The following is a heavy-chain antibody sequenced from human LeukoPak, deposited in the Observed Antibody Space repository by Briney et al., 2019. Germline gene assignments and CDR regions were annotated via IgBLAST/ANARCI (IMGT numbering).Heavy chain of an antibody. V-gene: IGHV4-4*07. Sequence: SETLSFTCTVSGGSISSYYWSWIRQPAGKGLEWIGRIYTSGSTNYNPSLKSRVTMSVDTSKNQFPLKLSSVTAANTAVYYCARATGYSSSWPETNWFDPWGQGTLVTVSS. D-gene: IGHD6-13*01. CDR3: ARATGYSSSWPETNWFDP. CDR2: IYTSGST. J-gene: IGHJ5*02. CDR1: GGSISSYY.